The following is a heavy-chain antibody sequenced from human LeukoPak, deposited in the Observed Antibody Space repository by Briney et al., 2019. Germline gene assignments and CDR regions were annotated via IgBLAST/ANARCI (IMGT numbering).Heavy chain of an antibody. CDR3: ARGLRGPHYDTLTALDY. V-gene: IGHV1-69*01. CDR2: IIPIFGTA. Sequence: SVKVSCKASGDTFSSYAISWVRQAPGQGLEWMGGIIPIFGTAKYAQKFQGRVTITADESKSTAYTELSTLSSEDTQVYYCARGLRGPHYDTLTALDYWGQGTLVTVSS. CDR1: GDTFSSYA. J-gene: IGHJ4*02. D-gene: IGHD3-9*01.